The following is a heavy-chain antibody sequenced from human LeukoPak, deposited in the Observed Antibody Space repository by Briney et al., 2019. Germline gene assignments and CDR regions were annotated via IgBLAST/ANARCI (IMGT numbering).Heavy chain of an antibody. D-gene: IGHD4-11*01. V-gene: IGHV5-51*01. CDR1: GSRFTSYW. CDR2: IYPGDSDT. J-gene: IGHJ3*02. CDR3: ASLYSADAFDI. Sequence: GESLKISCKGSGSRFTSYWIGWVRQMPGKGLEWMGIIYPGDSDTRYSPSFQGQVTISADKSISTAYLQWSSLKASDTAMYYCASLYSADAFDIWGQGTMVTVSS.